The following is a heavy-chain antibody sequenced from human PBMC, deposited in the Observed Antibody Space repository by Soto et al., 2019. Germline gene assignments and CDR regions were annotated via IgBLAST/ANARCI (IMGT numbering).Heavy chain of an antibody. CDR1: GGSISSYY. J-gene: IGHJ4*02. V-gene: IGHV4-59*01. D-gene: IGHD3-10*01. CDR2: IYYSGST. Sequence: SETLSLTCTVSGGSISSYYWSWIRQPPGKGLEWIGYIYYSGSTNYNPSLKSRVTISVDTSKNQFSLKLSSVTAADTAVYYCARDGEGLHGTWDYFDYWGQGTLVTVSS. CDR3: ARDGEGLHGTWDYFDY.